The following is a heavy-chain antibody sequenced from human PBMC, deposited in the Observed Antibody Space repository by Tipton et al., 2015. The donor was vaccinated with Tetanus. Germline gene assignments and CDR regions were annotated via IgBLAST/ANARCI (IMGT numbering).Heavy chain of an antibody. CDR1: GGSISSSYY. J-gene: IGHJ4*02. D-gene: IGHD5-18*01. Sequence: TLSLTCTVSGGSISSSYYWGWIRQPPGKGLEWIGNSYYRGGAYYNPSLKSRVTISVDTSKNQFSLKLSPVTAADTAMYYCAKRAGYSYGSPDFDYWGQGTQVTVSS. V-gene: IGHV4-39*01. CDR3: AKRAGYSYGSPDFDY. CDR2: SYYRGGA.